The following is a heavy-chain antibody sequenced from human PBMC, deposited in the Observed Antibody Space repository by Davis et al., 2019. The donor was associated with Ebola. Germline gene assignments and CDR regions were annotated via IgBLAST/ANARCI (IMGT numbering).Heavy chain of an antibody. D-gene: IGHD3-10*01. J-gene: IGHJ6*02. V-gene: IGHV3-21*01. Sequence: GESLKISCAASGFTFSSYSMNWVRQAPGKGLEWVSSISSSSSCIYYADSVKGRFTISRDNAKNSLYLQMNSLRAEDTAVYYCARDSVGMDVWGQGTTVTVSS. CDR2: ISSSSSCI. CDR3: ARDSVGMDV. CDR1: GFTFSSYS.